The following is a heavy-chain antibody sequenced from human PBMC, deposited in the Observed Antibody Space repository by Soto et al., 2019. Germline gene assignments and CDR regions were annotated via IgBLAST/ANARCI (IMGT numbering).Heavy chain of an antibody. CDR1: GGSISSGGHS. J-gene: IGHJ4*02. Sequence: SETLSLTCAVSGGSISSGGHSWSWIRQPPGKGLEWIGYIYHSGSTYYNPSLKSRVTISVDTSKNQFSLKLSSVTAADTAVYYCARRGEMDFDYWGQGTLVTVSS. V-gene: IGHV4-30-2*03. CDR2: IYHSGST. CDR3: ARRGEMDFDY.